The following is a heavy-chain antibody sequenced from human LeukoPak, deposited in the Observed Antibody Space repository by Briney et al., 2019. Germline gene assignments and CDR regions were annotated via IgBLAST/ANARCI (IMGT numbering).Heavy chain of an antibody. Sequence: PGGSLRLSCAASGFSVSTNYMSWVRQAPGKGLEWVSLIYSAGNTNYADSVKGRFTISRDNSKNTLYLQMNSLGVEDTAVYYCAIADGGVLMIYYYYYMDVWGKGTTVTVSS. CDR3: AIADGGVLMIYYYYYMDV. CDR1: GFSVSTNY. V-gene: IGHV3-53*01. J-gene: IGHJ6*03. D-gene: IGHD3-16*01. CDR2: IYSAGNT.